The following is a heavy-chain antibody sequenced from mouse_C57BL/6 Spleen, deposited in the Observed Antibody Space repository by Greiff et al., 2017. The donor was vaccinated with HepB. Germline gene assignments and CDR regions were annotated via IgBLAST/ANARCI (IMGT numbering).Heavy chain of an antibody. CDR1: GFNIKDYY. J-gene: IGHJ4*01. CDR2: IDPEDGDT. V-gene: IGHV14-2*01. CDR3: VFDGYPYAMDY. Sequence: EVQLQQSGAELVKPGASVKLSCTASGFNIKDYYMHWVKQRTEQGLEWIGRIDPEDGDTKYAPKFQGKATITADTSSNTAYLQLSSLTSEDTAVYYCVFDGYPYAMDYWGQGTSVTVSS. D-gene: IGHD2-3*01.